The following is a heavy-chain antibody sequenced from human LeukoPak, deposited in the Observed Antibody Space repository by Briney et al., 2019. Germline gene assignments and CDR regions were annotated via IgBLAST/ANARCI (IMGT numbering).Heavy chain of an antibody. CDR3: ARVKYSSSWTSDY. CDR2: IYYSGST. V-gene: IGHV4-39*07. Sequence: SETLSLTCTVSGGSISSSSYYWGWIRQPPGKGLEWIGSIYYSGSTYYNPSLKSRVTISVDTSKNQFSLKLSSVTAADTAVYYCARVKYSSSWTSDYWGQGTLVTVSS. D-gene: IGHD6-13*01. CDR1: GGSISSSSYY. J-gene: IGHJ4*02.